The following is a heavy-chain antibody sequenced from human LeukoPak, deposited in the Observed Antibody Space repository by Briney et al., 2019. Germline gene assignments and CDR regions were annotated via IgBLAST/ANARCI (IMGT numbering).Heavy chain of an antibody. CDR2: ISSTSNHI. V-gene: IGHV3-21*04. CDR3: ARPSAVAGSPYYYAYMDV. Sequence: GGSLRLSCTASGFTFSSYTMNWVRQAPGKGLEWVASISSTSNHINYVDSVKGRFTVSRDNADFSLFLHMDSLRTEDSGIYYCARPSAVAGSPYYYAYMDVWGRGTTVTVSS. J-gene: IGHJ6*03. CDR1: GFTFSSYT. D-gene: IGHD6-19*01.